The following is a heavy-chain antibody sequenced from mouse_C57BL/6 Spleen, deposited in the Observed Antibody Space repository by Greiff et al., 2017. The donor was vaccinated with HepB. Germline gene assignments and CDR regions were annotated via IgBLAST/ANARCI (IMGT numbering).Heavy chain of an antibody. J-gene: IGHJ4*01. D-gene: IGHD2-3*01. CDR3: ATGDGYYYAMDY. Sequence: EVKVVESGGGSVQPGGSLSLSCAASGFTFTDYYMSWVRQPPGKALEWLGFIRNKANGYTTEYSASVKGRFTISRDNSQSILYLQMNALRAEDSATYYCATGDGYYYAMDYWGQGTSVTVSS. CDR1: GFTFTDYY. CDR2: IRNKANGYTT. V-gene: IGHV7-3*01.